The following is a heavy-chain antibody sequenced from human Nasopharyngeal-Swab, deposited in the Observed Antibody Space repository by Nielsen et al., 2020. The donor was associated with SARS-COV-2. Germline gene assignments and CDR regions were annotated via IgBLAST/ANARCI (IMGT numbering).Heavy chain of an antibody. D-gene: IGHD3-16*01. Sequence: SETLSLTCSVSGVSISVYYWRWFRQPTGKGLERIGYMSDSERKNVHPSLKSRVTMSVDTSKNQFSLQLTSVTAADAAVYYCARRERQGSVGGWFDPWGPGILVTVSS. J-gene: IGHJ5*02. CDR1: GVSISVYY. CDR3: ARRERQGSVGGWFDP. V-gene: IGHV4-59*08. CDR2: MSDSERK.